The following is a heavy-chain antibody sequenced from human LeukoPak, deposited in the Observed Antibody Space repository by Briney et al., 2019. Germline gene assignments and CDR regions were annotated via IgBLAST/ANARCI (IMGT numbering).Heavy chain of an antibody. CDR1: GFTFSDYS. V-gene: IGHV3-48*01. D-gene: IGHD3-16*02. J-gene: IGHJ4*02. Sequence: PGVSLRLSCAASGFTFSDYSMNWVRQAPGKGLEWASYISSSSSTIYYADSVKGRFTISRDNAKNSLYLQMNSLRAEDTAVYYCARAHHRRVYDYVWGSYPYWGQGTLVTVSS. CDR2: ISSSSSTI. CDR3: ARAHHRRVYDYVWGSYPY.